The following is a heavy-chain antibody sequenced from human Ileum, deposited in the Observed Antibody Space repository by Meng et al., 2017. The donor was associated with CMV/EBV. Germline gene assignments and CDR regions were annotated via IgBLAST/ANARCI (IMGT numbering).Heavy chain of an antibody. Sequence: QVPRQESGPGLVKPSQTLSLTCTVSGGSISSGDYYWSWIRQPPGKGLEWIGYIYYSGSTYYNPSLKSRVTISVDTSKNQFSLKLSSVTAADTAVYYCVRERRYYGSGSYYTAHWGQGTLVTVSS. J-gene: IGHJ4*02. V-gene: IGHV4-30-4*08. D-gene: IGHD3-10*01. CDR2: IYYSGST. CDR1: GGSISSGDYY. CDR3: VRERRYYGSGSYYTAH.